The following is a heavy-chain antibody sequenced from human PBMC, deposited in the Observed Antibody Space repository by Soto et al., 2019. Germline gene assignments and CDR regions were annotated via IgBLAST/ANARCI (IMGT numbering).Heavy chain of an antibody. D-gene: IGHD2-8*01. CDR3: AKDLFLPFYCTNGVCPNFDY. V-gene: IGHV3-23*01. Sequence: GGSLRLSYAASGFTFSSYAMSWVRQAPGKGLEWVSAISGSGGSTYYADSVKGRFTISRDNSKNTLYLQMNSLRAEDTAVYYCAKDLFLPFYCTNGVCPNFDYWGQGTLVTVSS. CDR1: GFTFSSYA. CDR2: ISGSGGST. J-gene: IGHJ4*02.